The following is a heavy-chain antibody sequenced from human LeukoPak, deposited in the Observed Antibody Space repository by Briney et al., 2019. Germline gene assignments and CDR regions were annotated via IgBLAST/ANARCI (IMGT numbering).Heavy chain of an antibody. V-gene: IGHV3-13*04. J-gene: IGHJ4*02. D-gene: IGHD3-10*01. CDR1: GFTFSSYD. Sequence: PGGSLRLSCAASGFTFSSYDMHWVRQATGKGLEWASAIGTAGDTYYPGSVKGRFTISRENAKNSLYLQMNSLRAGDTAVYYCARGPGPYYYGSGSFDHWGQGTLVTVSS. CDR3: ARGPGPYYYGSGSFDH. CDR2: IGTAGDT.